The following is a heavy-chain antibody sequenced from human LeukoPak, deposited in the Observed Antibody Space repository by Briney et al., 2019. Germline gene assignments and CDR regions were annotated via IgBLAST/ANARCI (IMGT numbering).Heavy chain of an antibody. Sequence: ASVDVSCKASGYTFTSYNMHWVRQAPGQGLEWMGMINPSAGSTSYAQKFQGRVTMTRDTSTSTVSMELSSLRSEDTALYYCAREGSSIWYRGNAEYFQYWGQGTLVTVSS. V-gene: IGHV1-46*01. D-gene: IGHD6-13*01. CDR2: INPSAGST. CDR1: GYTFTSYN. J-gene: IGHJ1*01. CDR3: AREGSSIWYRGNAEYFQY.